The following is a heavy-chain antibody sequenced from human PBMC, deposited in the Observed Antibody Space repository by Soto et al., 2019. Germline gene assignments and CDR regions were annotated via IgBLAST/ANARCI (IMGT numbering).Heavy chain of an antibody. Sequence: QVQLLESGPGLVKPSQTLSLTCSVSGDSISNLDYFWAWIRQPPGQALEYIGYIYKSATTYYNPSFESRVASSVDTSKSQFSLNVTSVTAADTAVYFCPRGRYCLTGRCFPNWFDSWGQGALVTVSS. D-gene: IGHD7-27*01. J-gene: IGHJ5*01. CDR1: GDSISNLDYF. V-gene: IGHV4-30-4*01. CDR3: PRGRYCLTGRCFPNWFDS. CDR2: IYKSATT.